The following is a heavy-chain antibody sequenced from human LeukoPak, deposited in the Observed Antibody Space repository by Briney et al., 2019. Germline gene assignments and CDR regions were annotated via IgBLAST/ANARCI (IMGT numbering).Heavy chain of an antibody. Sequence: PSETLSLTCTVSGGSISSYYWSWIRQPPGKGLEWIGYIYYSGSTNYNPSLKSRVTISVDTSKNQFSLQLNSVTPEDTAVYYCARAGTATRTLDYWGQGTLVTVSS. V-gene: IGHV4-59*12. CDR1: GGSISSYY. D-gene: IGHD4-17*01. J-gene: IGHJ4*02. CDR2: IYYSGST. CDR3: ARAGTATRTLDY.